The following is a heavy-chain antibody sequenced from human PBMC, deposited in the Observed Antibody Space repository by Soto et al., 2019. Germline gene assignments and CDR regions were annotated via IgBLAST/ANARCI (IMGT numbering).Heavy chain of an antibody. Sequence: SEXLSLTCTVSGGSIGSYYWSWIRQPPGKGLEWIGYIYYSGSTNYNPSLKSRVTISVDTSKNQFSLKLSSVTAADTAVYYCARGHYLDYWGQGTLVTVSS. CDR1: GGSIGSYY. V-gene: IGHV4-59*01. J-gene: IGHJ4*02. CDR3: ARGHYLDY. D-gene: IGHD3-10*01. CDR2: IYYSGST.